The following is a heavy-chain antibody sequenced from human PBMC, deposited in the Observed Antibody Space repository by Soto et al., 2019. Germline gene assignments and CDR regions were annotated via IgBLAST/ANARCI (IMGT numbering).Heavy chain of an antibody. J-gene: IGHJ4*02. CDR2: VYWNDAK. V-gene: IGHV2-5*01. CDR1: GFSLSTSQVG. CDR3: AHLNTRGYYFDY. Sequence: QITLKEPGPTLVKPTQTLTLTCTFSGFSLSTSQVGVGWIRQPPVKALVWLAHVYWNDAKYYSLSLETRLTIPKDTHKNRGVLTMTTMDPVETATYFCAHLNTRGYYFDYWFQGALLTLSS.